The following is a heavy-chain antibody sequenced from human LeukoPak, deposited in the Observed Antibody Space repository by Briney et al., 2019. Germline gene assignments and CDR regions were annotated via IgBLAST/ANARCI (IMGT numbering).Heavy chain of an antibody. CDR3: ARAVVCSNTSCPQPHWYFDL. V-gene: IGHV3-7*01. J-gene: IGHJ2*01. Sequence: GGSLRLSCAASGFTFSSFWMSWVRQAPGKGLEWVANIKQDGSEKYYVDSVKGRFTISRDNAKNSLYLQMNSLRAEDTAVYYCARAVVCSNTSCPQPHWYFDLWGRGTLVTVSS. CDR1: GFTFSSFW. CDR2: IKQDGSEK. D-gene: IGHD2-2*01.